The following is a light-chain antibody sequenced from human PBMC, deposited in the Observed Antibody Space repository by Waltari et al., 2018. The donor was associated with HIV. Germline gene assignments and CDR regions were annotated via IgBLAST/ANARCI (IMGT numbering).Light chain of an antibody. CDR2: QNR. J-gene: IGLJ3*02. CDR1: KLGDKS. CDR3: QAWDSSTGV. V-gene: IGLV3-1*01. Sequence: SYELTQPPSVSVSPGQTASITCSGDKLGDKSACWYQQKPGQSPVLVIYQNRKRPSGIPERFSGSNSGNTATLTISGTQAMDEADYYCQAWDSSTGVFGGGTKLTVL.